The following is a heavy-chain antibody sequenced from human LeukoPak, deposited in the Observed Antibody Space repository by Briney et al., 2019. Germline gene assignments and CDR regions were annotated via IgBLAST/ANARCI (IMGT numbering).Heavy chain of an antibody. CDR1: GGSFSGYY. Sequence: SETLSLTCAVYGGSFSGYYWSWIRQPPGKGPEWIGEINHSGSTNHNPSLKSRVTISVDTSKNQFSLKLSSVTAADTAVYYCARGYGSGSYPRLWGQGTLVTVSS. D-gene: IGHD3-10*01. CDR2: INHSGST. V-gene: IGHV4-34*01. J-gene: IGHJ4*02. CDR3: ARGYGSGSYPRL.